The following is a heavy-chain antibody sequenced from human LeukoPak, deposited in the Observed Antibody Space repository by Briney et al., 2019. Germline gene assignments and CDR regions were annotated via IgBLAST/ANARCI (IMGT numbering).Heavy chain of an antibody. CDR1: GYSFTSYW. D-gene: IGHD3-22*01. Sequence: GESLKISCQGSGYSFTSYWIGWVRQMPGKGLEWMGIIYPGDSDTRYSPSFQGQVTISADKSISTAYLQWSSLKASDTAMYYCASSYYDSSGYWQFDIWGQGTMVTVSS. CDR3: ASSYYDSSGYWQFDI. J-gene: IGHJ3*02. V-gene: IGHV5-51*01. CDR2: IYPGDSDT.